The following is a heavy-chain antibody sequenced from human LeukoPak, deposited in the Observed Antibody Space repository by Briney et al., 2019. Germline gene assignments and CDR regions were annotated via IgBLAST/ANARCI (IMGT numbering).Heavy chain of an antibody. Sequence: GGSLRLSCAASGFTFSSYAMSGVRQAPGKGLEWVSAISGSGGSTYYADSVKGRFTISRDNSKNTLYLQMNSLRAEDTAVYYCAKYVVVVAATHYFDYWGQGTLVTVSS. J-gene: IGHJ4*02. D-gene: IGHD2-15*01. V-gene: IGHV3-23*01. CDR2: ISGSGGST. CDR3: AKYVVVVAATHYFDY. CDR1: GFTFSSYA.